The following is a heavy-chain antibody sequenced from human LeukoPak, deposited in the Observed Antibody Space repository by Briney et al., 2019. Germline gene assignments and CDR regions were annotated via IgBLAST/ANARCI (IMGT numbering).Heavy chain of an antibody. V-gene: IGHV3-7*01. J-gene: IGHJ4*02. D-gene: IGHD2-21*02. CDR2: INYHGSEN. CDR1: GFTFSDYW. Sequence: GGSLRLSCAASGFTFSDYWMQWVRQAPGKGLEWVADINYHGSENYLVDSVTRRFTLSRDNAKNSLFLQMNSLRAEDTAVYYCTRGDPDYWGQGTLVTVSS. CDR3: TRGDPDY.